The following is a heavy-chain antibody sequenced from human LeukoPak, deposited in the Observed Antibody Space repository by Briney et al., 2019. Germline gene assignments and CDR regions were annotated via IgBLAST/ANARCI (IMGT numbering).Heavy chain of an antibody. J-gene: IGHJ3*02. V-gene: IGHV1-69*13. D-gene: IGHD3-22*01. Sequence: SVKVSCKASGGSFTFTSHAISWVRQAPGQGLEWMGGLIPIYGSANYAQKFQGRVTITSDESTRTVYMELGSLRPEDSAVHYCAGFFYDNSGDAFDIWGQGTMVTVSS. CDR1: GGSFTFTSHA. CDR3: AGFFYDNSGDAFDI. CDR2: LIPIYGSA.